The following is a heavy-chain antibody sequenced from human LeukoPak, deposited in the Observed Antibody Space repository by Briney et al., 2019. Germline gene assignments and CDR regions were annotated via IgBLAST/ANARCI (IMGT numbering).Heavy chain of an antibody. CDR3: VALCCWDSEGDSGYDLGVG. CDR1: GYTFTGYY. D-gene: IGHD5-12*01. CDR2: INPNSGGT. J-gene: IGHJ4*02. V-gene: IGHV1-2*02. Sequence: ASVKVSCKASGYTFTGYYMHWVRQAPGQGLEGMGWINPNSGGTNYAQKFQGRVTMTRDTSISTAYMELSRLRSDDTAVYYCVALCCWDSEGDSGYDLGVGWGQGTLVTVSS.